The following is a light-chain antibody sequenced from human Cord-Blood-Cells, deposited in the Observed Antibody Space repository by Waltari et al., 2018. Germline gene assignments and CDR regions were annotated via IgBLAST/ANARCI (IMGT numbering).Light chain of an antibody. J-gene: IGKJ4*01. CDR1: QSVSSSY. CDR2: GAA. Sequence: DIVLTQSPGTLSLSPGERATLSCRASQSVSSSYLAWYQQKPGQAPRLLIYGAASRATGVPDRFSGSGSGTDFTLTISRLEPEDFAVYYCQRYSSSPRTFGGGT. CDR3: QRYSSSPRT. V-gene: IGKV3-20*01.